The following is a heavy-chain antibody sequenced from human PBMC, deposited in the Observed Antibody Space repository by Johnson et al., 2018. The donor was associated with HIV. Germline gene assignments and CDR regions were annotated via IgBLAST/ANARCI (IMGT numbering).Heavy chain of an antibody. V-gene: IGHV3-30-3*02. J-gene: IGHJ3*02. Sequence: TFSSYAMHWVRQAPGKGLEWVAVISYDGSNKYYADSVRGRFTISRDNSKNTLYLQMNSLRAEDTAVYYCAKSRGELDDAFDIWGQGTMVTVSS. CDR1: TFSSYA. D-gene: IGHD1-26*01. CDR2: ISYDGSNK. CDR3: AKSRGELDDAFDI.